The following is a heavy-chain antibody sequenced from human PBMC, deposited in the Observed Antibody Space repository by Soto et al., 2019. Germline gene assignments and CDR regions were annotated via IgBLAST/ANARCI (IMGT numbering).Heavy chain of an antibody. D-gene: IGHD2-15*01. J-gene: IGHJ5*02. Sequence: QLQLQESGPGLVKPSETLSLTCTVSGGSISSSSYYWGWIHQPPGKGLEWIGSIYYSGSTYYNPSLKSRVTISVDTSKNQFSLKLSSVTAADTAVYYCARLSRYCSGGSCYSSWFDPWGQGTLVTVSS. CDR2: IYYSGST. V-gene: IGHV4-39*01. CDR3: ARLSRYCSGGSCYSSWFDP. CDR1: GGSISSSSYY.